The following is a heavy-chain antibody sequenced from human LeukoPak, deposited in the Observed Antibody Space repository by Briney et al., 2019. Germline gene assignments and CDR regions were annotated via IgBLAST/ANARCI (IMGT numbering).Heavy chain of an antibody. CDR1: GGSISSSSYY. D-gene: IGHD2-8*01. CDR2: IYGTGSI. V-gene: IGHV4-39*07. J-gene: IGHJ4*02. Sequence: SETLSLTCTVSGGSISSSSYYWGWLRQPPGRGLEWLGRIYGTGSINYNPSLESRITMSVDASRNQFSVRLTSLTAADTAVYYCARDGHMCIRDWGQGALVTVSS. CDR3: ARDGHMCIRD.